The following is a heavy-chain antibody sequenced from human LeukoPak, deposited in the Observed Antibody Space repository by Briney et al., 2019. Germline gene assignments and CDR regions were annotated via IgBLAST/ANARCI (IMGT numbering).Heavy chain of an antibody. CDR2: IKQDGSVK. V-gene: IGHV3-7*03. CDR1: TFTFRSYW. CDR3: TRWRSGTSD. J-gene: IGHJ4*02. Sequence: GGSLRLSCAATTFTFRSYWMTWVRQAPGKGLEWVANIKQDGSVKYYVDSVRGRFTISRDNTKNTLYLQMNSLKTEDTAVYYCTRWRSGTSDWGQGTLVTVSS. D-gene: IGHD4-23*01.